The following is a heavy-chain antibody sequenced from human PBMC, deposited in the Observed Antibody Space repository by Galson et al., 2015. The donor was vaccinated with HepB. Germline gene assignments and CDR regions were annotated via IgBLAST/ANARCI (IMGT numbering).Heavy chain of an antibody. CDR2: INHSGST. Sequence: ETLSLTCAVYGGSFSGYYWSWIRQPPGKGLEWIGEINHSGSTNYNPSLKSRVTISVDTSKNRFSLKLSSVTAADTAVYYCARARRHDYGGNPHLGRRADAFDIWGQGTMVTVSS. CDR1: GGSFSGYY. V-gene: IGHV4-34*01. D-gene: IGHD4-23*01. J-gene: IGHJ3*02. CDR3: ARARRHDYGGNPHLGRRADAFDI.